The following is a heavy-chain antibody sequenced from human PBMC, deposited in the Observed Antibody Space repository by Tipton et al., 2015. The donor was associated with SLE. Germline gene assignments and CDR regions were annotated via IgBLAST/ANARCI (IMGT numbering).Heavy chain of an antibody. Sequence: TLSLTCTVSGGSISSYYWSWIRQPPGKGLEWIGYIYTSGSTNYNPSLKSRVTISVDTSKNQFSLKLSSVTAADTAVYYCSTYYYDSSGYRDAFDIWGQGTMVTVSS. CDR2: IYTSGST. CDR1: GGSISSYY. J-gene: IGHJ3*02. V-gene: IGHV4-4*08. CDR3: STYYYDSSGYRDAFDI. D-gene: IGHD3-22*01.